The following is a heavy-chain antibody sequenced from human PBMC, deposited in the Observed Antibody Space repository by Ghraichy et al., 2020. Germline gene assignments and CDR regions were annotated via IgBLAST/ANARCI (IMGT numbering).Heavy chain of an antibody. CDR2: ITGSGYST. CDR3: AKARYYDSDGMDV. D-gene: IGHD3-22*01. J-gene: IGHJ6*02. V-gene: IGHV3-23*01. CDR1: GFTFSSYA. Sequence: GGSLRLSCAASGFTFSSYAMSWVRQAPGKGLEWVSLITGSGYSTYYADSVKGRFTISRDNSKNTLFLQMNSLGAEDTAVYYCAKARYYDSDGMDVWGQGTTVTVSS.